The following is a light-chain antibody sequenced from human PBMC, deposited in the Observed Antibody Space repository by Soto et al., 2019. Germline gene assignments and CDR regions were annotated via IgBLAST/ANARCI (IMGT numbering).Light chain of an antibody. J-gene: IGKJ4*01. Sequence: EVVLTQSPATLSVSPGERATLSCRASQTVDTNYLAWYQQIPGQAPRLLIYGASTRATGIPDRFSGSGSGTDFTLTITSLEPEDFAVYYCQQCTNWPLRTFGGGTKVDIK. CDR2: GAS. CDR1: QTVDTNY. V-gene: IGKV3D-20*02. CDR3: QQCTNWPLRT.